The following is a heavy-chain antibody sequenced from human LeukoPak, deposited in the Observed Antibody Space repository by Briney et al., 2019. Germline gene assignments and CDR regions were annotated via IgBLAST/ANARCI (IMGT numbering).Heavy chain of an antibody. J-gene: IGHJ5*02. CDR2: IYYSGST. CDR1: GGSISSGDYY. Sequence: SETLSLTCTVSGGSISSGDYYWSWIRQPPGKGLEWIGYIYYSGSTYYNPSLKSRVTISVDTSKNQFSLKLSSATAADTAVYYCARGSPSSLSSNWFDPWGQGTLVTVSS. CDR3: ARGSPSSLSSNWFDP. D-gene: IGHD1-26*01. V-gene: IGHV4-30-4*08.